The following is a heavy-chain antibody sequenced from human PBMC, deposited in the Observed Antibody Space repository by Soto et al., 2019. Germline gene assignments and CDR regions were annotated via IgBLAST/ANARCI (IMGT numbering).Heavy chain of an antibody. J-gene: IGHJ4*02. Sequence: GGSLRLSCAASGFTFSSYWMSWVRQAPGKGLEWVANIKQDGSEKYYVDSVKGRFTISRDNAKNSLYLQMNSLRAEDTAVYYCARALRFDYYGSGIQEDYWGQGTLVTVSS. CDR2: IKQDGSEK. CDR3: ARALRFDYYGSGIQEDY. CDR1: GFTFSSYW. V-gene: IGHV3-7*05. D-gene: IGHD3-10*01.